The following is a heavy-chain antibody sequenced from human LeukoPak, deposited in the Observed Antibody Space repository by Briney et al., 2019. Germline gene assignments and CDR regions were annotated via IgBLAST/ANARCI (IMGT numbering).Heavy chain of an antibody. CDR2: ISYDGSNK. Sequence: PGGSLRLSCAASGFTFSSYGMPWVRQAPGKGLEWVAVISYDGSNKYYADSVKGRFTISRDNSKNTLYLQMNSLRAEDTAVYYCAKRESMDVWGQGTTVTVSS. CDR3: AKRESMDV. J-gene: IGHJ6*02. V-gene: IGHV3-30*18. CDR1: GFTFSSYG.